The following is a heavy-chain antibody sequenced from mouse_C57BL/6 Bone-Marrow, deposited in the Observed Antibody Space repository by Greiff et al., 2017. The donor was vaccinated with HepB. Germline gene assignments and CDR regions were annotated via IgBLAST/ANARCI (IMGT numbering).Heavy chain of an antibody. CDR2: ISSGGSYT. V-gene: IGHV5-6*01. D-gene: IGHD1-1*01. Sequence: EVQLQESGGDLVKPGGSLKLSCAASGFTFSSYGMSWVRQTPDKRLEWVATISSGGSYTYYPDSVKGRFTISRDNAKNTRYLQMSSLKSEDTAMYDCARRLIGSSLGWVAYWGQGTLVTVSA. J-gene: IGHJ3*01. CDR1: GFTFSSYG. CDR3: ARRLIGSSLGWVAY.